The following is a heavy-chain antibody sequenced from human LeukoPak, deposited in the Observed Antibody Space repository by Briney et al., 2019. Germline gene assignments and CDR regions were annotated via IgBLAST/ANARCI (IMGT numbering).Heavy chain of an antibody. D-gene: IGHD3-16*01. CDR2: IYYSGST. V-gene: IGHV4-59*01. J-gene: IGHJ6*02. Sequence: SETLSLTCTVSGGSISSYYWSWIRQPPGKGLEWIGYIYYSGSTNYNPSLKSRVTISVDTSKNQFSLKLSSVTAADTAVYYCARWGLTLHYYYGMDVWGQGTTVTVSS. CDR1: GGSISSYY. CDR3: ARWGLTLHYYYGMDV.